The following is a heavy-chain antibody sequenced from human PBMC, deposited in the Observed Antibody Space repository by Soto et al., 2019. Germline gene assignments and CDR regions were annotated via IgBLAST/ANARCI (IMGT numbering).Heavy chain of an antibody. CDR2: INPTDSDT. V-gene: IGHV5-51*01. J-gene: IGHJ6*02. CDR1: GYTFTDYW. CDR3: ARHEQYYFHSYGMDV. Sequence: PGESLKISCKGSGYTFTDYWIGWVRQMPGKGLEWMGIINPTDSDTKYSPSFQGQVTISADQSISTAYLQWSSLKASDTAMYYCARHEQYYFHSYGMDVWGQGTTVTVSS.